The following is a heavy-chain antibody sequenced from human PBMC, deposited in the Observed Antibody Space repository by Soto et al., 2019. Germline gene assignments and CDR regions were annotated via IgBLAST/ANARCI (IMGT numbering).Heavy chain of an antibody. CDR3: ARRGNYCLDF. V-gene: IGHV3-33*05. CDR2: ISYDGGD. D-gene: IGHD3-10*01. CDR1: GFPFREFG. Sequence: QMQLVESGGGVVQPGRSLRLSCVASGFPFREFGMHWVRQAPGKGLEWVALISYDGGDYADSVKGRFTISRDDSRDTLFLPMDNPRPDDTGVYSCARRGNYCLDFWGQGTLVAVSS. J-gene: IGHJ4*02.